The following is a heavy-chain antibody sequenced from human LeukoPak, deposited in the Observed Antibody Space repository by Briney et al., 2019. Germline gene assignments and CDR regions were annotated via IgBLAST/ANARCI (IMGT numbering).Heavy chain of an antibody. J-gene: IGHJ4*02. D-gene: IGHD6-13*01. CDR1: GGSISSGDYY. Sequence: SETLSLTCTVSGGSISSGDYYWSWIRQPPGKGLEWIGYIYYSGSTYYNPSLKSRVTISVDTSKNQFSLKLSSVTAADTAVYYCAREASRIAAAGTDYWGQGTLVTVSS. CDR2: IYYSGST. CDR3: AREASRIAAAGTDY. V-gene: IGHV4-30-4*01.